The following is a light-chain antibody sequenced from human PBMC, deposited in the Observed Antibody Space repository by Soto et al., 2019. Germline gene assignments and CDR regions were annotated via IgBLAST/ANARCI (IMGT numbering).Light chain of an antibody. CDR1: QSLLHSSGYDH. J-gene: IGKJ2*01. CDR2: LGS. Sequence: DIVMTQSPLSLPVTPGEPASISCRSSQSLLHSSGYDHLDWYLQKPVQSPQLLIYLGSNRASGVPDRFSGSGSGTDFTLKISRVEAEDVGVYFCMQGLQTPYTFGQGTKLEMK. V-gene: IGKV2-28*01. CDR3: MQGLQTPYT.